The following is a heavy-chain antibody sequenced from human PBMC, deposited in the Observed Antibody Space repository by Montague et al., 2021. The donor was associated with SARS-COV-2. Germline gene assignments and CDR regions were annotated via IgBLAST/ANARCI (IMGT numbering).Heavy chain of an antibody. V-gene: IGHV3-20*04. CDR3: ARLGDSGAYGAPGGY. D-gene: IGHD3-22*01. J-gene: IGHJ4*02. CDR1: GFIFDDYG. CDR2: INWNGDTT. Sequence: SLRLSCAASGFIFDDYGMNWVRQAPGKGLEWVSGINWNGDTTRYADSLRGRFTIFRDNAKQSLYLQMNSLRVDDTAFYYCARLGDSGAYGAPGGYWGRGTLVTVSS.